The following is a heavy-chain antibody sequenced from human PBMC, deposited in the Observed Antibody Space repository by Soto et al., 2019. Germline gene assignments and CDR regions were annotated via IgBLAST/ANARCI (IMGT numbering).Heavy chain of an antibody. CDR2: IIPRFGTT. J-gene: IGHJ4*02. V-gene: IGHV1-69*13. CDR1: GDSFSKYT. CDR3: ARGRGLYNSGRSQLDS. D-gene: IGHD1-1*01. Sequence: SVKVSCKASGDSFSKYTVNWVRQAPRQGLEWMGGIIPRFGTTNYAPTLQDRVTITADESMNIVYMELSSLRSEDTALYYCARGRGLYNSGRSQLDSWGQGTLVTVSS.